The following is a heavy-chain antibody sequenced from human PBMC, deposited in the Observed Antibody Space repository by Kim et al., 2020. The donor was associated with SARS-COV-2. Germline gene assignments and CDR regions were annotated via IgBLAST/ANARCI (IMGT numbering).Heavy chain of an antibody. D-gene: IGHD5-12*01. V-gene: IGHV3-21*01. CDR1: GFTFSSYS. CDR3: ARTLEMATIILPSFY. CDR2: ISSSSSYI. Sequence: GGSLRLSCAASGFTFSSYSMNWVRQAPGKGLEWVSSISSSSSYIYYADSVKGRFTISRDNAKNSLYLQMNSLRAEDTAVYYCARTLEMATIILPSFYWGQGTLVTVSS. J-gene: IGHJ4*02.